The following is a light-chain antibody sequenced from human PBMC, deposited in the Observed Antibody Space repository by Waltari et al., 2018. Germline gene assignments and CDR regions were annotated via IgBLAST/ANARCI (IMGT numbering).Light chain of an antibody. J-gene: IGLJ3*02. V-gene: IGLV1-40*01. CDR3: QSYDTSLSVV. Sequence: QSVLTQPPSVSGAPGQRVTISCTGSGSNIGAGYDVHWYQQLPRAAPKLLIYGCSSRPLGVPDRFFGSTSGTSASRAITGLQAEDEADYYCQSYDTSLSVVFGGGTKLTVL. CDR1: GSNIGAGYD. CDR2: GCS.